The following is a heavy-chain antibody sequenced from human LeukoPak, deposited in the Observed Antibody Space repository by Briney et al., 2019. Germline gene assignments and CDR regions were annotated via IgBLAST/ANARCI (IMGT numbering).Heavy chain of an antibody. V-gene: IGHV4-38-2*02. CDR1: GYSISTAYY. CDR3: ARDNYYDGTGYPYYFDY. CDR2: IHSSGST. Sequence: SETLSLTCTVSGYSISTAYYWGWIRQSPGKGLEWVGSIHSSGSTYDNASLKSRVTISVDASKNQFSLSLNSVTAADTAVYYCARDNYYDGTGYPYYFDYWGQGTLVTVSS. D-gene: IGHD3-22*01. J-gene: IGHJ4*02.